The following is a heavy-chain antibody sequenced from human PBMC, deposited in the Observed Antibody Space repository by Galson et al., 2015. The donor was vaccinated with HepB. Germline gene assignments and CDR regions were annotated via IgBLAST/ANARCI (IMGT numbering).Heavy chain of an antibody. J-gene: IGHJ6*02. Sequence: SVKVSCKASGYTFTGYYMHWVRQAPGQGLEWMGWINPNSGGTNYAQKFQGWVTMTRDTSISTAYMELSRLRSDDTAVYYCARAHSSSWYYYYYGMDVWGQGTTVTVSS. V-gene: IGHV1-2*04. CDR1: GYTFTGYY. CDR2: INPNSGGT. D-gene: IGHD6-13*01. CDR3: ARAHSSSWYYYYYGMDV.